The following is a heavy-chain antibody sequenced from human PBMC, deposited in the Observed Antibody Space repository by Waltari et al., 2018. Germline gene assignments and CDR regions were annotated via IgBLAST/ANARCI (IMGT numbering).Heavy chain of an antibody. Sequence: QLQLQESGPGLVKPSETLSLTCTVSGGSISSSSSYWGWIRQPPGKGLEGIGSIYYSGSTYDNPSLKSRVTISVDTSKNQFSLKLSSVTAADTAVYYCAKDIVVVPAAMWGPFDYWGLGTLVTVSS. J-gene: IGHJ4*02. D-gene: IGHD2-2*01. CDR2: IYYSGST. CDR3: AKDIVVVPAAMWGPFDY. V-gene: IGHV4-39*01. CDR1: GGSISSSSSY.